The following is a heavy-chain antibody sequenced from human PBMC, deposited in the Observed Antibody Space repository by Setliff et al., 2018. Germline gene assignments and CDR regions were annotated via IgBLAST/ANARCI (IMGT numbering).Heavy chain of an antibody. Sequence: ASVKVSCKASGYTFTDYYMQWVRQAPGQGLEWMGNINTYSGTRTVSAQSFKGRITLTRDTSTDTAYMEVNSLKSEDTAVYFCASDLMGFWGQGTLVTVS. J-gene: IGHJ4*02. V-gene: IGHV1-46*01. D-gene: IGHD3-9*01. CDR3: ASDLMGF. CDR2: INTYSGTRT. CDR1: GYTFTDYY.